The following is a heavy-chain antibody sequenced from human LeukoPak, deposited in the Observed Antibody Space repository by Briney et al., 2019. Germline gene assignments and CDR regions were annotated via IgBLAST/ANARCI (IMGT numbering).Heavy chain of an antibody. D-gene: IGHD6-13*01. J-gene: IGHJ4*02. CDR1: GLTFGTNA. V-gene: IGHV3-23*01. Sequence: GGSLRLSGEAPGLTFGTNAISWVGQAPGKGLNGVSAISGSGGSTYYADSVKGRFTISRDNSKNTLYLQMNSLRAEDTAVYYCAKEPIAAASAFDYWGQGTLVTVSS. CDR3: AKEPIAAASAFDY. CDR2: ISGSGGST.